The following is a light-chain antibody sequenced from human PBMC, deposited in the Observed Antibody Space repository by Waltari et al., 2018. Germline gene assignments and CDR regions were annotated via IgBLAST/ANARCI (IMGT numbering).Light chain of an antibody. CDR2: GSS. CDR3: QQYYSLRT. J-gene: IGKJ1*01. V-gene: IGKV4-1*01. CDR1: QSLFHRSNNRNY. Sequence: DIVMTQSPDSLAVSLGQRAPINCNSTQSLFHRSNNRNYFAWYQQKPGQPPKLLISGSSTRESGVPERFSGSGSGTDFTLTISSLQAEDVAVYYCQQYYSLRTFGQGTKVEIK.